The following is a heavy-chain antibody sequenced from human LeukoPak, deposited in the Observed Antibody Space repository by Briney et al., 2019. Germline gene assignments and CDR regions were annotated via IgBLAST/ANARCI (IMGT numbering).Heavy chain of an antibody. Sequence: GGSLRLSCAASGFNFNDAAMTWVRQAPGKGLEWVSLIASSGRNTYYSDSVRGRFTISRDNSKKTLSLQMNSLRVEDTAIYYCAKDIQLSAWGLGTMVTVSS. D-gene: IGHD5-24*01. J-gene: IGHJ3*01. CDR2: IASSGRNT. V-gene: IGHV3-23*01. CDR1: GFNFNDAA. CDR3: AKDIQLSA.